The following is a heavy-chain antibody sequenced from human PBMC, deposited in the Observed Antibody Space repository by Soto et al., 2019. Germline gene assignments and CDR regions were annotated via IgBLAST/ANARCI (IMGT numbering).Heavy chain of an antibody. CDR1: GFTFSDYY. CDR3: ARDVYRYSSSSPEDV. Sequence: QVQLVESGGGLVKPGGSLRLSCAASGFTFSDYYMSWIRQAPGKGLDWVSYISSSSSNTKYADSVKGRFTISRDNAKNSLSLQMNSLRAEDTVVYYCARDVYRYSSSSPEDVWGQGTTVTVSS. CDR2: ISSSSSNT. D-gene: IGHD6-6*01. V-gene: IGHV3-11*06. J-gene: IGHJ6*02.